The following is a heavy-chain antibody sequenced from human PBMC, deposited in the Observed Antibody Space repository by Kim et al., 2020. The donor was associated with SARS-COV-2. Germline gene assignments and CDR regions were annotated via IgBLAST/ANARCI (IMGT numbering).Heavy chain of an antibody. CDR1: GFTFSNAW. V-gene: IGHV3-15*01. CDR3: TTGTQTYYYDSSFDY. Sequence: GGSLRLSCAASGFTFSNAWMSWVRQAPGKGLEWVGRIKSKTDGGTTDYAAPVKGRFTISRDDSKNTLYLQMNSLKTEDTAVYYCTTGTQTYYYDSSFDYWGQGTLVTVSS. CDR2: IKSKTDGGTT. D-gene: IGHD3-22*01. J-gene: IGHJ4*02.